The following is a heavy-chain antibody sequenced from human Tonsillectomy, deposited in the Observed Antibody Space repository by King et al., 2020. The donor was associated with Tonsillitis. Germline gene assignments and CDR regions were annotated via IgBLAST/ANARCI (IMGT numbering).Heavy chain of an antibody. CDR3: ARDTGGWRAFDF. CDR2: IRPDDGGT. V-gene: IGHV1-2*06. D-gene: IGHD6-19*01. J-gene: IGHJ4*02. CDR1: GYTFTGYS. Sequence: VQLVESGADVKNPGASVKVSCRASGYTFTGYSIHWVRQAPGQGLQWMGRIRPDDGGTDYALRFEDRVTMTRDTSITTAYMELTSLRSDDTAVYFCARDTGGWRAFDFWGQGTLVTVSS.